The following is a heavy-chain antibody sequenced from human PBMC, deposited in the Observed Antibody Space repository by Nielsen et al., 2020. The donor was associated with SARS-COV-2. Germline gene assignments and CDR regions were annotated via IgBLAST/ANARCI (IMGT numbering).Heavy chain of an antibody. V-gene: IGHV3-21*01. CDR1: GFTFSSYS. CDR2: ISSSSSYI. J-gene: IGHJ2*01. D-gene: IGHD6-19*01. CDR3: ARGVGAVAGSYRYFDL. Sequence: GESLKISCAASGFTFSSYSMNWVRQAPGKGLEWVSSISSSSSYIYYEDSVKGRFTISRDNAKNSLYLQMNSLRAEDTAVYYCARGVGAVAGSYRYFDLWGRGTLVTVSS.